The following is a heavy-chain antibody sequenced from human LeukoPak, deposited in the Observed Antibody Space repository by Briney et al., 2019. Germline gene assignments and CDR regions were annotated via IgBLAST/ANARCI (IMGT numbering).Heavy chain of an antibody. CDR3: ARVPAVRFAFDF. D-gene: IGHD3-10*01. Sequence: PGGSLRLSCTVSGFTFSSNSMSWVRQAPGKGLEWVSFIYSDNTHYSDSVKGRFTISRDNSKNTLYLQMNSLRAEDTAVYYCARVPAVRFAFDFWGQGTMVTVSS. J-gene: IGHJ3*01. CDR2: IYSDNT. V-gene: IGHV3-53*01. CDR1: GFTFSSNS.